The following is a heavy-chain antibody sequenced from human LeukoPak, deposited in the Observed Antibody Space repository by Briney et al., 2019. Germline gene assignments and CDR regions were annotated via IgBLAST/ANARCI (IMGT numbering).Heavy chain of an antibody. CDR1: GDSVSSNSAG. D-gene: IGHD3-10*01. CDR3: ARGGGSLNY. Sequence: SQTLSLTCAISGDSVSSNSAGWSWLRQSPSRGLEWLGRTYYRSKWYNDYAESVKGRITINPDTSANQFSLQLNSVTPEDTAVYYCARGGGSLNYWGQGTLVTVSS. V-gene: IGHV6-1*01. CDR2: TYYRSKWYN. J-gene: IGHJ4*02.